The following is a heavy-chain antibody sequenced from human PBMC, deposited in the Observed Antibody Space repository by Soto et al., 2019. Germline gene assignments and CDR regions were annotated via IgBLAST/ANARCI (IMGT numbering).Heavy chain of an antibody. CDR2: ISYTSTTI. Sequence: EVQLVASGGDLVPPGGSLRLSCAVSGLTFSTDEMHWVWQAPGKGLEWLAYISYTSTTIKYADSVKGRFAVSRDNAKKSLYLQMNNLRVEDTAIYYCVREGGSLAFDSWGQGTLVTVSS. V-gene: IGHV3-48*03. CDR3: VREGGSLAFDS. D-gene: IGHD1-1*01. J-gene: IGHJ4*02. CDR1: GLTFSTDE.